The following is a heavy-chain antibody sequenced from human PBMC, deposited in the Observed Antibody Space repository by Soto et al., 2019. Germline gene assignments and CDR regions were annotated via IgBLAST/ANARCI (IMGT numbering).Heavy chain of an antibody. CDR3: AKLKHSSGWYGRHFDY. V-gene: IGHV3-23*01. CDR2: ISGSGGST. J-gene: IGHJ4*02. Sequence: GGSLRLSCAASGFTFISYAIIWFRHSPVKGLEWVSAISGSGGSTYYADSVKGRFTISRDNSKNTLYLQMNSLRAEDTAVYYCAKLKHSSGWYGRHFDYWGQGTLVTVSS. CDR1: GFTFISYA. D-gene: IGHD6-19*01.